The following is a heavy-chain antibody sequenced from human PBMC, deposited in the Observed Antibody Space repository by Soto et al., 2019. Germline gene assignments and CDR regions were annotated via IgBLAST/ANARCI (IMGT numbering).Heavy chain of an antibody. CDR3: MRGDVGWLDDLRQVELDP. V-gene: IGHV1-18*01. Sequence: QVHMVQSGAEVKKPGASVKVACKASGYSFTSYGVSWVRQAPGQGLEWMGWISTYNGNTNYAQKFQDRVKMTADTSTSTAYMELGSLRSDDTAIYYCMRGDVGWLDDLRQVELDPWGQGTLVTVSA. J-gene: IGHJ5*02. CDR1: GYSFTSYG. CDR2: ISTYNGNT. D-gene: IGHD6-19*01.